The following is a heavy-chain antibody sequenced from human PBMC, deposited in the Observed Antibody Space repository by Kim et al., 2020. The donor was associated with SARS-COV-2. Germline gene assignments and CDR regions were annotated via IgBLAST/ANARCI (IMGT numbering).Heavy chain of an antibody. V-gene: IGHV3-23*01. CDR2: T. D-gene: IGHD3-16*01. J-gene: IGHJ4*02. CDR3: AKVEEADGGF. Sequence: TYYADSVKGRFIVSRDNSKNELYLQMNRLRVDDTAMYYCAKVEEADGGFWGQGTLVTVSS.